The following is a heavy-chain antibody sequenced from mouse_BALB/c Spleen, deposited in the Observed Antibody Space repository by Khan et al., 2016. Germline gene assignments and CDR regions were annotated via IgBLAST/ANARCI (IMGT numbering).Heavy chain of an antibody. Sequence: VQLQESGPGLVAPSQSLSITCTVSGVSLDKYGVHWVRQPPGKGLEWLGMIWGGGSTDYNSALKSRLTISKDNSKSQVFLKRNSRQTGDTAMYYCARSLLWPAMDYWAQGTSATVSS. CDR2: IWGGGST. V-gene: IGHV2-6-4*01. J-gene: IGHJ4*01. CDR3: ARSLLWPAMDY. CDR1: GVSLDKYG. D-gene: IGHD2-10*01.